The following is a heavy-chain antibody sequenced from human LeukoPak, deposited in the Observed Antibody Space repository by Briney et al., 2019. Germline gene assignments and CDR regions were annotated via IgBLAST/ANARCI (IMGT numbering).Heavy chain of an antibody. CDR2: IYYSGST. J-gene: IGHJ5*02. Sequence: PSETLSLTCTVSGGSISSYYWSWIRQPPGKGLEWIGYIYYSGSTNYNPSLKSRVTISIDTSKNQFSLRLSSVTAADTAVYYCARSPVVVVAATRLRRWFDPWGQGTLVTVSS. CDR1: GGSISSYY. D-gene: IGHD2-15*01. V-gene: IGHV4-59*01. CDR3: ARSPVVVVAATRLRRWFDP.